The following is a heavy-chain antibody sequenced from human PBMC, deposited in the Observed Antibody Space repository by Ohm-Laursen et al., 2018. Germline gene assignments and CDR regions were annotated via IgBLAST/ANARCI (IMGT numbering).Heavy chain of an antibody. V-gene: IGHV4-34*01. Sequence: PGTLSLTWAVYGGSFSGYYWSWIRQPPGKGLEWIGEINHSGSTNYNPSLKSRVTISVDTSKNQFSLKLSSVTAADTAVYYCARGKPGGSYKGRWFDPWGQGTLVTVSS. D-gene: IGHD1-26*01. CDR3: ARGKPGGSYKGRWFDP. J-gene: IGHJ5*02. CDR1: GGSFSGYY. CDR2: INHSGST.